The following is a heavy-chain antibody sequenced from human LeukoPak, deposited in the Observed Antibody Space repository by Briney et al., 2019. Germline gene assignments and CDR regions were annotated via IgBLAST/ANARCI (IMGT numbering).Heavy chain of an antibody. D-gene: IGHD3-10*01. CDR1: GGSISSYY. V-gene: IGHV4-59*12. J-gene: IGHJ3*02. CDR2: IHYSGST. Sequence: SETLSLTCTVSGGSISSYYWSWIRQPPGKGLEWIGYIHYSGSTNYNPSLKSRVTISVDTSKNQFSLKLSSVTAADTAVYYCASFGSGSYDGAFDIWGQGTMVTVSS. CDR3: ASFGSGSYDGAFDI.